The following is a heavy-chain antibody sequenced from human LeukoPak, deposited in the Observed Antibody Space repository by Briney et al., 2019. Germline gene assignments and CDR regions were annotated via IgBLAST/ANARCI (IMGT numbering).Heavy chain of an antibody. CDR2: IIPIFGTA. CDR3: ASIIGAAAGTNYYYMDV. CDR1: GGTFSSYA. V-gene: IGHV1-69*13. D-gene: IGHD6-13*01. J-gene: IGHJ6*03. Sequence: SVKVSCKASGGTFSSYAISWVRQAPGQGLEWMGGIIPIFGTANYAQKFQGRVTITADESTGTAYMELSSLRSEDTAVYYCASIIGAAAGTNYYYMDVWGKGTTVTVSS.